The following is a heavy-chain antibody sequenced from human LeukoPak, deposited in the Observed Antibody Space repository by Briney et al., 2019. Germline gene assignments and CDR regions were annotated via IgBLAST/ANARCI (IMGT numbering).Heavy chain of an antibody. J-gene: IGHJ4*02. CDR1: GFTFSSYA. V-gene: IGHV3-23*01. Sequence: GGSLRVSCAASGFTFSSYAMSWVRQARGKGLEWVSAISGSGGSTYYADSVKGRFTISRDNSKNTLYLQMNSLRAEDTAVYYCAKEQDSSSWYIDYWGQGTLVTVSS. CDR2: ISGSGGST. CDR3: AKEQDSSSWYIDY. D-gene: IGHD6-13*01.